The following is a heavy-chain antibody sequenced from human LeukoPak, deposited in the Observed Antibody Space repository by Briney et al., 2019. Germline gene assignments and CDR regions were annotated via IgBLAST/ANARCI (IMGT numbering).Heavy chain of an antibody. CDR2: IKQDGSEK. J-gene: IGHJ4*02. CDR3: ARDPSYCSGGSCYYTDY. V-gene: IGHV3-7*01. D-gene: IGHD2-15*01. CDR1: EFTFSSYW. Sequence: GGSLRLSCTASEFTFSSYWMSWVRQAPGKGLEWVANIKQDGSEKDYVDSVKGRFTISRDNAKNSLYLQMNNLRAEDTAVYYCARDPSYCSGGSCYYTDYWGQGTLVTVSS.